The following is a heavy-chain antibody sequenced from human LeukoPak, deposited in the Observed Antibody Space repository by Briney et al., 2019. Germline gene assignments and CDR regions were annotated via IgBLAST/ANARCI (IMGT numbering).Heavy chain of an antibody. D-gene: IGHD5-12*01. V-gene: IGHV4-39*07. CDR3: ARAVGGYVYYYYYYMDV. Sequence: SETLSLTCTVSGGSISSSSYYWGWIRQPPGKGLEWIGSIYYSGSTYYNPCLKSRVTISVDTSKNQFSLKLSSVTAADTAVYYCARAVGGYVYYYYYYMDVWGKGTTVTVSS. J-gene: IGHJ6*03. CDR1: GGSISSSSYY. CDR2: IYYSGST.